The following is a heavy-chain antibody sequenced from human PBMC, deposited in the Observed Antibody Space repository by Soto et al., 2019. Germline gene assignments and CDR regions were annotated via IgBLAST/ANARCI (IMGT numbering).Heavy chain of an antibody. J-gene: IGHJ4*02. CDR3: ARYQGIAAAVFAY. Sequence: PSETLSLTCAVYGGSFSGYYWSWIRHPPGKGLEWIGEINHSGSTNYNPSLKSRVTISVDTSKNQITLKLSFVTAADTGVYYCARYQGIAAAVFAYWGQGTLVTVSS. D-gene: IGHD6-25*01. V-gene: IGHV4-34*01. CDR2: INHSGST. CDR1: GGSFSGYY.